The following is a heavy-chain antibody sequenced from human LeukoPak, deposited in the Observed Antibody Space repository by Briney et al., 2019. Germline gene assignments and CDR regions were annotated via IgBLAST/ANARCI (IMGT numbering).Heavy chain of an antibody. CDR1: GLTISSHW. CDR3: ARGRGQYGSFDP. CDR2: INSDGSST. Sequence: GGYLRLSCAASGLTISSHWMHWVRQVPGKGLVWVSRINSDGSSTNYADSVKGRLTISRDNAKNTLYLQMNSLRAEDTAVYYCARGRGQYGSFDPWGQGTLVTVSS. V-gene: IGHV3-74*01. D-gene: IGHD3-10*01. J-gene: IGHJ5*02.